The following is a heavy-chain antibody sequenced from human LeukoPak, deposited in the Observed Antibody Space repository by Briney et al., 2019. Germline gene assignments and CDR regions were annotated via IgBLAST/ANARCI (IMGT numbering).Heavy chain of an antibody. Sequence: GGSLRLSCAASGFTVSSNYMSWVRQAPGKGLEWVSVIYSGGSTYYADSVKGRFTISRDNSKNTLYLQMNSLRAEDTAVYYCARDRTMIVLTDWGQGTLVTVSS. CDR1: GFTVSSNY. CDR2: IYSGGST. V-gene: IGHV3-66*01. D-gene: IGHD3-22*01. CDR3: ARDRTMIVLTD. J-gene: IGHJ4*02.